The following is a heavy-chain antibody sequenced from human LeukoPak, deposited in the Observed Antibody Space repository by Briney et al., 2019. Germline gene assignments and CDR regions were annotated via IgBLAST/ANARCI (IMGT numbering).Heavy chain of an antibody. CDR3: ARRVRGVNDAFDI. CDR2: INHSGST. D-gene: IGHD3-10*01. V-gene: IGHV4-34*01. CDR1: GGSFSDYY. J-gene: IGHJ3*02. Sequence: PSETLSLTCAVYGGSFSDYYWSWIRQPPGKGLEWIGEINHSGSTNYNPTLKSRVTISVDTSKNHFSLKLSSVTAADTAVCYCARRVRGVNDAFDIWGQGTMVTVSS.